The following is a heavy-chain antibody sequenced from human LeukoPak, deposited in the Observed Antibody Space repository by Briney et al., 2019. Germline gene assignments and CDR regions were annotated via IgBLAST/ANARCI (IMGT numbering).Heavy chain of an antibody. V-gene: IGHV4-30-2*01. CDR1: GGSISSGGYS. CDR3: ASSHIGDYFDY. J-gene: IGHJ4*02. CDR2: IYHSGST. Sequence: PSQTLSLTCAVSGGSISSGGYSWSWIRQPPGKGLEWIGYIYHSGSTYYNPSLKSRVTISVDRSKNQFPLKLSSVTAADTAVYYCASSHIGDYFDYWGQGTLVTVSS.